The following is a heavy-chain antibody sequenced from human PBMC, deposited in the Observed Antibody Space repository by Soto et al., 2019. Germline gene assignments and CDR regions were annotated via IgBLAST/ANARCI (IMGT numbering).Heavy chain of an antibody. D-gene: IGHD3-22*01. CDR3: ARVDDYDSSGYYYGDAFDI. CDR2: ISSSGSTI. Sequence: GGSLRLSCAASGFTFSDYYMSWIRQAPGKGLEWVSYISSSGSTIYYADSVKGRFTISRDNAKNSLYLQMNSLRAEDTAVYYCARVDDYDSSGYYYGDAFDIWGQGXMVTVSS. V-gene: IGHV3-11*01. CDR1: GFTFSDYY. J-gene: IGHJ3*02.